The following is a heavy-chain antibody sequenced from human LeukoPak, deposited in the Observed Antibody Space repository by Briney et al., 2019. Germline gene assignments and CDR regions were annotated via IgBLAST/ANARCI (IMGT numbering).Heavy chain of an antibody. CDR3: ANDIWFGELNDYYYYYMDV. V-gene: IGHV3-23*01. D-gene: IGHD3-10*01. Sequence: GGSLRLSCAASGFTFSSSAMSWVRQAPGKGLEWVSNISGSGSGGSTYYADSVKGRFTISRDNSKNTLYLQMNSLRAEDTAVYYCANDIWFGELNDYYYYYMDVWGKGTTVTVSS. CDR2: ISGSGSGGST. CDR1: GFTFSSSA. J-gene: IGHJ6*03.